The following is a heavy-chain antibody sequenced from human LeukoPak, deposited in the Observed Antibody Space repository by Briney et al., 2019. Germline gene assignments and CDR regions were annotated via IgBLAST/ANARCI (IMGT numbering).Heavy chain of an antibody. D-gene: IGHD2-2*01. V-gene: IGHV4-34*01. CDR3: ARVKGYCSSTSCPNFDY. CDR1: GGSFSGYY. CDR2: IYHSGST. J-gene: IGHJ4*02. Sequence: SETLSLTCAVYGGSFSGYYWSWIRQPPGKGLEWIGSIYHSGSTYYNPSLKSRVTISVDTSKNQFSLKLSSVTAADTAVYYCARVKGYCSSTSCPNFDYWGQGTLVTVSS.